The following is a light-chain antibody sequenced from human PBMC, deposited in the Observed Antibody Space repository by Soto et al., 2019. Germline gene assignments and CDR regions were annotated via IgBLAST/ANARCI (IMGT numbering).Light chain of an antibody. J-gene: IGLJ2*01. CDR2: EDP. Sequence: SYELTQPPSVSVSPGQTARIACSGDKLGDKFASWYQQKPGQSPVLVIYEDPKRPSGIPERFSGSNSGNTATLTISGTQAMDEADYYCQAWDSGVVFGGGTKLTVL. CDR3: QAWDSGVV. CDR1: KLGDKF. V-gene: IGLV3-1*01.